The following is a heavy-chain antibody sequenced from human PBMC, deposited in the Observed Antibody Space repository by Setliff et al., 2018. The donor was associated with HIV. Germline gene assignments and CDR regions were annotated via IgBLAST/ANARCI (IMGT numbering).Heavy chain of an antibody. V-gene: IGHV4-39*07. Sequence: PSETLSLTCTLSGDSISNSNYYWGWIRQSPGKGLEWIGEINHSGSTNYNMSLWSRVTISLDASRNQFSLELISVTAADTAVYYCAGGPGTTSIDYWAQGTLVTVSS. J-gene: IGHJ4*02. D-gene: IGHD1-26*01. CDR1: GDSISNSNYY. CDR2: INHSGST. CDR3: AGGPGTTSIDY.